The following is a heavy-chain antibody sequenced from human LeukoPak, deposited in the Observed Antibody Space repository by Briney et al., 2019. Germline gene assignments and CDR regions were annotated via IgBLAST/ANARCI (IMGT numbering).Heavy chain of an antibody. CDR3: ALIVAARAESFQH. CDR1: GFTFSDYY. J-gene: IGHJ1*01. CDR2: ISSSGSAI. Sequence: GGSLRLSCAAAGFTFSDYYMSWSRQAPGKGLEWVSYISSSGSAIYYADSVKGRFTISRDNAKNSLYLQMNSLRAEDTAVYYCALIVAARAESFQHWGQRTLVTVSS. V-gene: IGHV3-11*01. D-gene: IGHD5-12*01.